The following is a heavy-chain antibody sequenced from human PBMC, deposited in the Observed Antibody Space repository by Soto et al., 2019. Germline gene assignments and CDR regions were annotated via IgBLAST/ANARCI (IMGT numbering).Heavy chain of an antibody. V-gene: IGHV4-59*08. J-gene: IGHJ6*03. Sequence: SETLSLTCRVLGGSISSYYLSWIRQPPGKGLDWIGYIYYSGSTNYNPSLKSRVTISVDTSKNQFSLKLSSVTAADTAVYYCAILSISWVPRPDYYYSCLDVWGKGTTVTVSS. CDR2: IYYSGST. D-gene: IGHD1-1*01. CDR3: AILSISWVPRPDYYYSCLDV. CDR1: GGSISSYY.